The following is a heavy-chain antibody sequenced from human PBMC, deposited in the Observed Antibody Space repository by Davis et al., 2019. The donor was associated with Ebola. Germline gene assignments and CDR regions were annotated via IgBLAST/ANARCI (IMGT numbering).Heavy chain of an antibody. J-gene: IGHJ4*02. CDR1: GYSFTSYW. CDR3: ARGTNDYNPGGYFDS. Sequence: GESLKISCKGSGYSFTSYWIGWVRQMPGKGLEWMGIIYPGDSDTRYSPSFQGQVTISADKSINTAYLQWSSLKASDTAIYYCARGTNDYNPGGYFDSWGQGTLVTVSS. D-gene: IGHD4-11*01. CDR2: IYPGDSDT. V-gene: IGHV5-51*01.